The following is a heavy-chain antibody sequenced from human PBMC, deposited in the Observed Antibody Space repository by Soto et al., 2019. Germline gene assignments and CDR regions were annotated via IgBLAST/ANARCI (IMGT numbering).Heavy chain of an antibody. D-gene: IGHD4-17*01. V-gene: IGHV1-18*01. J-gene: IGHJ6*03. CDR3: ARAVTTIRTDPTYHYYYYMDV. Sequence: VASVKVSCKASGYTFTSYGISWVRQAPGQGLEWMGWISAYNGNTNYAQKLQGRVTMTTDTSTSTAYMELRSLRSDDTAVYYCARAVTTIRTDPTYHYYYYMDVWGKGTTVTVSS. CDR1: GYTFTSYG. CDR2: ISAYNGNT.